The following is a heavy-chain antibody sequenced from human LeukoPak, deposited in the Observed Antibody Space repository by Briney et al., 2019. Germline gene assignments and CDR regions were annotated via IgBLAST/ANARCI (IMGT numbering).Heavy chain of an antibody. V-gene: IGHV1-46*01. CDR1: GDTFISYY. J-gene: IGHJ6*03. Sequence: VASVKVSCKASGDTFISYYMHWVRQAPGQGLEWMGIINPSGGSTSYAQKFQGRVTITADESTSTAYMELSSLRSEDTAVYYCARDRAMVRGQNYYYYYYMDVWGKGTTVTISS. D-gene: IGHD3-10*01. CDR3: ARDRAMVRGQNYYYYYYMDV. CDR2: INPSGGST.